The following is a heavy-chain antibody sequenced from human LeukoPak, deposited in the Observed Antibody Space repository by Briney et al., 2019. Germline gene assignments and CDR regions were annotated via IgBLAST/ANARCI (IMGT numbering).Heavy chain of an antibody. V-gene: IGHV1-2*02. CDR3: AISITMIVVVTPDFDY. CDR2: INPNSGGT. J-gene: IGHJ4*02. CDR1: GYTFTGYY. D-gene: IGHD3-22*01. Sequence: ASVKVSCKASGYTFTGYYMHWVRQAPGQGLEWMGWINPNSGGTNYAQKFQGRVTMTRDTSISTAYMELSRLRSDDTAVYYCAISITMIVVVTPDFDYWGQGTLVTVSS.